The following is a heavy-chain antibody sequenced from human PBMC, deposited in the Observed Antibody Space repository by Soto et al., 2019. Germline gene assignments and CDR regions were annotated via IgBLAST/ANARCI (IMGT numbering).Heavy chain of an antibody. J-gene: IGHJ4*02. CDR2: IKKDGSTK. Sequence: EVQLVESGGGLVQPGGSLSRSCAASGVTSSNYWMSWDRQAPRKGLEWVAYIKKDGSTKDYVDSVRGRFTVSRDNAKNSLYLQMNSLRAEDTAVYYCARDVSALDFWGQGTLVTVSS. V-gene: IGHV3-7*01. CDR1: GVTSSNYW. CDR3: ARDVSALDF.